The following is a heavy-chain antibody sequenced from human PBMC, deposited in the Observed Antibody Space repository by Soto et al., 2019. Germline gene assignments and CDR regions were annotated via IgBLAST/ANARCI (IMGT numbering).Heavy chain of an antibody. CDR1: GFTFSSYS. J-gene: IGHJ3*02. V-gene: IGHV3-21*01. CDR2: ISSSSSYI. Sequence: EVQLVESGGGLVKPGGSLRLSCAASGFTFSSYSMNWVRQAPGKGLEWVSSISSSSSYIYYADSVKGRFTISRDNAKNSLYLQMSSLRAEDTAVYYCARDLGYYDSSGRRSAFDIWGQGTMVIVSS. CDR3: ARDLGYYDSSGRRSAFDI. D-gene: IGHD3-22*01.